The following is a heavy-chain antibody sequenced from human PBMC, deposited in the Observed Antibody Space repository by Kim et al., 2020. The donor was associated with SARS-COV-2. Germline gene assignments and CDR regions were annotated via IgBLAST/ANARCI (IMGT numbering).Heavy chain of an antibody. J-gene: IGHJ5*02. CDR3: ARFYIWGNPRNRWFDA. CDR1: GYTFTSYG. CDR2: ISTQNGNT. D-gene: IGHD3-16*01. Sequence: ASVKVSCKASGYTFTSYGVSWVRQAPGQGLEFMGWISTQNGNTKFAEKFQDRVTLTTDASTNTAYMEMKSLTSYDTAIYYCARFYIWGNPRNRWFDAWGQ. V-gene: IGHV1-18*01.